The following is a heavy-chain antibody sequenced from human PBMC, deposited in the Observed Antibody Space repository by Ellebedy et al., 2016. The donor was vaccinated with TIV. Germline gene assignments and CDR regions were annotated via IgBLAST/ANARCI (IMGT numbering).Heavy chain of an antibody. CDR1: GFSFSSYG. V-gene: IGHV3-30*02. J-gene: IGHJ4*02. D-gene: IGHD4-23*01. Sequence: PGGSLSLSCAASGFSFSSYGMHWVRQAPGKGLEWVAFIRSDGSNKYYTDSVEGRFTISRDSSKNILYLQTNSLRAEDTAVYYCARDRWPYFFDCWGQGTLVTVSS. CDR3: ARDRWPYFFDC. CDR2: IRSDGSNK.